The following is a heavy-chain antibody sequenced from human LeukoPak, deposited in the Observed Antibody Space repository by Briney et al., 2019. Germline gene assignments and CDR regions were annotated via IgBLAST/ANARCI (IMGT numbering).Heavy chain of an antibody. D-gene: IGHD3-22*01. Sequence: ASVKVSCKASGGTFTSYGISWVRQAPGQGLEWMGWISAYNGNTNYAQKLQGRVTMTTDTSTSTAYMELRSLRSDDTAVYYCARGRGVLDYYDSSGYYGIDYWGQGTLVTVSS. V-gene: IGHV1-18*01. J-gene: IGHJ4*02. CDR1: GGTFTSYG. CDR2: ISAYNGNT. CDR3: ARGRGVLDYYDSSGYYGIDY.